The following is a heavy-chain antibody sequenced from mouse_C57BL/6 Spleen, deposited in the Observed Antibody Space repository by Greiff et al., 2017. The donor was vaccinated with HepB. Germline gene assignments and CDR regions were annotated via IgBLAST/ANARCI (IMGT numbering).Heavy chain of an antibody. V-gene: IGHV5-17*01. CDR2: ISSGSSTI. D-gene: IGHD3-3*01. CDR1: GFTFSDYG. J-gene: IGHJ2*01. CDR3: AAGGFDY. Sequence: EVKLVESGGGLVKPGGSLKLSCAASGFTFSDYGMHWVRQAPEKGLEWVAYISSGSSTIYYADTVKGRFTITRDNAKNTLFLQMTCLRSEDTAKYYCAAGGFDYWGQGTTLTVSS.